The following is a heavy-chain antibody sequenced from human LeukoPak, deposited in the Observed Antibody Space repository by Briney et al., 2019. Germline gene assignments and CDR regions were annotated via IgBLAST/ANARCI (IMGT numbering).Heavy chain of an antibody. CDR2: ISSSSSTI. CDR3: ARGERYYDSSGYSDY. J-gene: IGHJ4*02. Sequence: GGSLRLSCAASGFTFSSYSMNWVRQAPGKGLEWVSYISSSSSTIYYADSVKGRFTISRDNAKNSLYLQMNSLRAEDTAVYYCARGERYYDSSGYSDYWGQGTLVTVSS. V-gene: IGHV3-48*04. D-gene: IGHD3-22*01. CDR1: GFTFSSYS.